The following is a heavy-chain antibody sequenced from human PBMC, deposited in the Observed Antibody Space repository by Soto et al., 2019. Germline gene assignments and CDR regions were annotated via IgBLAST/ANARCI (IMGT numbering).Heavy chain of an antibody. Sequence: QVQLVDSGGGVVQPGRSLRLSCAASGFTFSSYGMHWVLQAPGKGLSWVAVIWYDGSNKYYADSVKGRFTISRDNSKDTLYLQMNSLRGEDTAVYYCARDAPGSPSSPRGMDVWGQGPTVTVSS. CDR3: ARDAPGSPSSPRGMDV. V-gene: IGHV3-33*01. J-gene: IGHJ6*02. D-gene: IGHD6-13*01. CDR2: IWYDGSNK. CDR1: GFTFSSYG.